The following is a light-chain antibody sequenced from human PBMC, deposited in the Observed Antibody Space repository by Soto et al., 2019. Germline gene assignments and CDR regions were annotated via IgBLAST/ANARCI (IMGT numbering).Light chain of an antibody. V-gene: IGLV1-44*01. CDR1: SSNIGRNT. Sequence: QSGLTHPPSASGTPGQRNIISCAGSSSNIGRNTVNWYQLLPGRAPKVLIYRNSHRPSGVPDRFSVSQSGSSASLAISGLQSEDEAEYDCASWDDNLRGVLFGGGTQLTVL. J-gene: IGLJ3*02. CDR3: ASWDDNLRGVL. CDR2: RNS.